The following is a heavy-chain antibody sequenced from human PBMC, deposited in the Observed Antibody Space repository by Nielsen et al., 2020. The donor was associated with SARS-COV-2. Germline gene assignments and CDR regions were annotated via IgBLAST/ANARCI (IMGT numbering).Heavy chain of an antibody. Sequence: VRQAPGKGLVWVSRINSDGSSTSYAGSVKGRFTISRDNAKNTLYLQMNSLRAEDTAVYYCARGILLSDYWGQGTLVTVS. J-gene: IGHJ4*02. V-gene: IGHV3-74*01. CDR2: INSDGSST. D-gene: IGHD3-16*02. CDR3: ARGILLSDY.